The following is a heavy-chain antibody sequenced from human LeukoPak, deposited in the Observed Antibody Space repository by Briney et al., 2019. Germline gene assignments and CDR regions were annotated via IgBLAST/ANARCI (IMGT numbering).Heavy chain of an antibody. D-gene: IGHD6-19*01. CDR3: ARDGFEQWLVLGAFDI. V-gene: IGHV3-21*01. Sequence: GGSLRLSCAASGFTFSSYSMNWVRQAPGKGLEWVSSISSSSSYIYHADSVKGRFTISRDNAKNSLYLQMNSLRAEDTAVYYCARDGFEQWLVLGAFDIWGQGTMVTVSS. CDR1: GFTFSSYS. CDR2: ISSSSSYI. J-gene: IGHJ3*02.